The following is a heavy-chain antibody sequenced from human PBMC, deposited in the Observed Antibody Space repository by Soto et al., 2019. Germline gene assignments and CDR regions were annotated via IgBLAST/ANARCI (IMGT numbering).Heavy chain of an antibody. Sequence: EVQLVESGGGLVQPGGSLRLSCAASGFTFSVYWMHWDRQAPGKGLVWVSRIDSDGSTTSYADSVKGRFTISRDNAKSTLYLQMNSLRAEDTAVYYCARPGYSNYGPGVDVWGQGTTVTVSS. D-gene: IGHD4-4*01. CDR3: ARPGYSNYGPGVDV. CDR1: GFTFSVYW. CDR2: IDSDGSTT. J-gene: IGHJ6*02. V-gene: IGHV3-74*01.